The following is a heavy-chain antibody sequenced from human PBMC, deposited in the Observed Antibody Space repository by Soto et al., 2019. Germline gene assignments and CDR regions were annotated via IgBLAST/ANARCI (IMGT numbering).Heavy chain of an antibody. D-gene: IGHD3-10*01. Sequence: AGGSLRLSCAASGFTFSSYWMHWVRQAPGKGLVWVSRINSDGSSTSYADSVKGRFTISRDNAKNTLYLQMNSLRAEDTAVYYCARGVRFGELSVYYYYYGMDVWGQGTTVTVSS. V-gene: IGHV3-74*01. CDR3: ARGVRFGELSVYYYYYGMDV. CDR2: INSDGSST. CDR1: GFTFSSYW. J-gene: IGHJ6*02.